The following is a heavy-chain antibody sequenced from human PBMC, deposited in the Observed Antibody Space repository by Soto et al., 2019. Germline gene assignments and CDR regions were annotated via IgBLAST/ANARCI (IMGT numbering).Heavy chain of an antibody. CDR3: AEAVRGYYWYFDL. CDR2: ISGGGGTT. D-gene: IGHD3-16*01. Sequence: EVQLLESGGGLVQPGGSLRLSCAASGFTFGNYAMNWVRQAPGKGLEWISTISGGGGTTYYTDSVEGRFTISRDNSKGTVSLQLNSLRAEDTAVYYCAEAVRGYYWYFDLWGRGTLVTVSS. V-gene: IGHV3-23*01. J-gene: IGHJ2*01. CDR1: GFTFGNYA.